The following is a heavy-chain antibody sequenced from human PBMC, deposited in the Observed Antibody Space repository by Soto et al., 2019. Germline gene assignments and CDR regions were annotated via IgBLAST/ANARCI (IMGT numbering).Heavy chain of an antibody. J-gene: IGHJ4*01. CDR2: INPSGGST. CDR1: GYTFTTYY. CDR3: VRDDAITIFGVVMYYFDY. Sequence: ASVKVSCKASGYTFTTYYIHWVRQAPGQGLEWMGIINPSGGSTTYAQKFQGRVTMTRDTSTSTVYMELSSLRSEDTAVYYCVRDDAITIFGVVMYYFDYWG. V-gene: IGHV1-46*03. D-gene: IGHD3-3*01.